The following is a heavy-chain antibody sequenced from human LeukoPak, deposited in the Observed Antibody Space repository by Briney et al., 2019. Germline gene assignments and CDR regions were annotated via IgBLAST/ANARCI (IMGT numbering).Heavy chain of an antibody. Sequence: PGGSLRLSCAASGFSFSSSAMSWVRQAPGKGLEWVSAISGSGGNTYYADSVKGRFTISRDNSKNTLYLQMNSLRAEDTAVYYCAKVSWANYFDYWGQGTLVTVSS. J-gene: IGHJ4*02. D-gene: IGHD6-13*01. CDR3: AKVSWANYFDY. V-gene: IGHV3-23*01. CDR2: ISGSGGNT. CDR1: GFSFSSSA.